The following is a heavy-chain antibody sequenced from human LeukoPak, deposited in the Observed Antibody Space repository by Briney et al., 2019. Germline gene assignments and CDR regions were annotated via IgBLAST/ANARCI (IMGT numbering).Heavy chain of an antibody. D-gene: IGHD3-10*01. J-gene: IGHJ6*03. CDR2: IIPIFGTA. CDR1: GGTFSSYA. V-gene: IGHV1-69*05. Sequence: SVKVSCKASGGTFSSYAISWVRQAPGQGLGWMGRIIPIFGTANYAQKFQGRVTITTDESTSTAYMELSSLRSEDTAVYYCARESHYYYYYMDVWGKGTTVTVSS. CDR3: ARESHYYYYYMDV.